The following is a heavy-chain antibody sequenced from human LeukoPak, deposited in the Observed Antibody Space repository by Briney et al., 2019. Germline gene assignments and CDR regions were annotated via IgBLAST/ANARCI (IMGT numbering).Heavy chain of an antibody. Sequence: PGGSLRLSCAASGFTFSTFAMHWVRLSPEKGLEWVSSITGSGPYILYADSVKRRFTISRDNTKNLLYLEMNSLRAEDTAMYCCVRDVGAVRGEVYFDYWGQGTLVTVSS. CDR1: GFTFSTFA. J-gene: IGHJ4*02. CDR2: ITGSGPYI. D-gene: IGHD3-16*01. V-gene: IGHV3-21*06. CDR3: VRDVGAVRGEVYFDY.